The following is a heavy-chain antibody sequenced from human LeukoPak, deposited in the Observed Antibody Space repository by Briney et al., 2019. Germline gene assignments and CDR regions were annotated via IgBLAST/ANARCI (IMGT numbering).Heavy chain of an antibody. V-gene: IGHV3-30*02. CDR2: IRYDGSNK. CDR3: ARDLSHGSGSPFDY. J-gene: IGHJ4*02. D-gene: IGHD3-10*01. Sequence: GGSLRLSCAASGFTFSSYGMHWVRQAPGKGLEWVAFIRYDGSNKYYADSVKGRFTISRDNAKNSLYLQMNSLRAEDTAVYYCARDLSHGSGSPFDYWGQGTLVTVSS. CDR1: GFTFSSYG.